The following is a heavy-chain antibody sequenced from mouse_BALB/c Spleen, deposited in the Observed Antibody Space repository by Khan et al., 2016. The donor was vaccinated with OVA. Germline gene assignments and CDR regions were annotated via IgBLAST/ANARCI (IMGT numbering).Heavy chain of an antibody. CDR1: GFSLTDYG. V-gene: IGHV2-6-5*01. D-gene: IGHD2-10*02. CDR3: AKGVWSYYYAIDY. CDR2: IWGGGST. Sequence: VKLKQSGPGLVAPSQSLSITCTVSGFSLTDYGVSWIRQPPGKGLEWLGVIWGGGSTYYNSALKSRLSISKDNSKSQVFLKMNSLQTDDTAMYYCAKGVWSYYYAIDYWGQGTSVTVSS. J-gene: IGHJ4*01.